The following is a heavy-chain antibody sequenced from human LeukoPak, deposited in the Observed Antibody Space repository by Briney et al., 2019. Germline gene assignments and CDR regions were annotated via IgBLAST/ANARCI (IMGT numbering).Heavy chain of an antibody. D-gene: IGHD6-19*01. J-gene: IGHJ4*02. CDR1: GFTFSSYG. CDR2: IRYDGSNK. CDR3: AKERTSAVAGSFDY. V-gene: IGHV3-30*02. Sequence: PGGSLRLSCAASGFTFSSYGMHWVRQAPGKGREWVAFIRYDGSNKYYADSVKGRFTISRDNSKNTLYLQMNSLRADDTAVYYCAKERTSAVAGSFDYWGQGTLVTVSS.